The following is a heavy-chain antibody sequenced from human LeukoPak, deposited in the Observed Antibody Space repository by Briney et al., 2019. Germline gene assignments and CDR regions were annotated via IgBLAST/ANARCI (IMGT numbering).Heavy chain of an antibody. CDR3: ARGRLGGGYYYGMDV. CDR1: GGSISSYY. J-gene: IGHJ6*02. D-gene: IGHD3-16*01. Sequence: SETLSLTCTVSGGSISSYYWSWIRQPPGKGLEWIGHIYYSGSTNYNPSLKSRVTISVDTSKNQFSLKLSSVTAADTAVYYCARGRLGGGYYYGMDVWGQGTTVTVSS. CDR2: IYYSGST. V-gene: IGHV4-59*01.